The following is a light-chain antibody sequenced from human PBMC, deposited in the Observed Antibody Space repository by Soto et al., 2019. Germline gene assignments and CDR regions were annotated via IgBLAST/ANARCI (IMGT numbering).Light chain of an antibody. CDR1: QVIDAY. CDR3: LNYKSAPHT. CDR2: GTS. Sequence: DIQMTQSPSSLSAFVGDIVTITCRASQVIDAYLAWYQQEAGRAPKLLIYGTSTLQSGAPSRFSGSGSGTDFTLTITSLQPEDVATYYCLNYKSAPHTFGGGTKV. V-gene: IGKV1-27*01. J-gene: IGKJ4*01.